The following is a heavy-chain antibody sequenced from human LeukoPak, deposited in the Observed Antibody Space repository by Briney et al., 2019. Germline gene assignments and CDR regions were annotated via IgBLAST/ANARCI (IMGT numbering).Heavy chain of an antibody. CDR1: GFTFSSYP. V-gene: IGHV3-64D*09. CDR2: TTSNGGTT. Sequence: GGSLRLSCSASGFTFSSYPMSWVRQAPGKGLEFVSTTTSNGGTTYYGDAVKVRFTVSRDNSKNTLYLQMSSLTAEDTAVYYCVKRGISGTYFFDYWGQGTLVTVSS. CDR3: VKRGISGTYFFDY. J-gene: IGHJ4*02. D-gene: IGHD1-26*01.